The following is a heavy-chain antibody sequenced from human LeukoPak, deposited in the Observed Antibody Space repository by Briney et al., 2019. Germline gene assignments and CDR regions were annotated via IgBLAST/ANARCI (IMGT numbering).Heavy chain of an antibody. V-gene: IGHV4-59*08. Sequence: PSETLSLTCTVSGGSISSSYWSWIRQPRGKGLEWIGYIYYSGSTDYNPSLKSRVTISVDTSKNQFSLKLTSVTAADTAVYYCARGLFGEFDYWGQGTLVTVSS. CDR2: IYYSGST. CDR1: GGSISSSY. CDR3: ARGLFGEFDY. D-gene: IGHD3-10*01. J-gene: IGHJ4*02.